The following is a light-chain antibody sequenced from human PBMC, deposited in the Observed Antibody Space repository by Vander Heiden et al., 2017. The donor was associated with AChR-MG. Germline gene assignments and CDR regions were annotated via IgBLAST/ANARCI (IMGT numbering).Light chain of an antibody. CDR2: DDS. Sequence: SYVLTQPPSVSVATGRTATITCGGNNIGSKSVHWYQQKLGQAPVLVVYDDSDRPSGIPERISGSNSGNTATLTISRVEAGDEGDYYCQVWDSVSDPVVFGGGTKLTVL. CDR1: NIGSKS. J-gene: IGLJ2*01. CDR3: QVWDSVSDPVV. V-gene: IGLV3-21*02.